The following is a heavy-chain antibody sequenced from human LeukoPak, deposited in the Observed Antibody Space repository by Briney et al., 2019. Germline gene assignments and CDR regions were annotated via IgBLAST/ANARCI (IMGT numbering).Heavy chain of an antibody. CDR2: INSGGNT. CDR3: AKDARYSGNY. V-gene: IGHV3-23*01. Sequence: PGGSLRLSCAASGFTLSTYAMTWVRQAPGKGLEWVSIINSGGNTYYTDSVKGRFTISRDNSKNMLYLQMNSLRAGDTAIYYCAKDARYSGNYWGQGTLVTVSS. D-gene: IGHD1-26*01. CDR1: GFTLSTYA. J-gene: IGHJ4*02.